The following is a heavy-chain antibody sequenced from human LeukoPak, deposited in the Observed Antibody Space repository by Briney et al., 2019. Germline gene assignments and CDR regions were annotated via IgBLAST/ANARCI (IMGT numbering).Heavy chain of an antibody. CDR1: GFTFSSYW. J-gene: IGHJ4*02. CDR2: INRDGSYT. Sequence: GGSLRLSCAASGFTFSSYWMHWARQAPGEGLVWVSRINRDGSYTGYADSVRGRFTISRDNAKNTLYLQMNSLRAEDTAVYYCARELAVYSSSSVGYWGQGTLVTVSS. D-gene: IGHD6-6*01. V-gene: IGHV3-74*01. CDR3: ARELAVYSSSSVGY.